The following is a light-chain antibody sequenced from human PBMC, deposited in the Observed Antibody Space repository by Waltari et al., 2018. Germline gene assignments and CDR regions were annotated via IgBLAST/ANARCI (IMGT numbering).Light chain of an antibody. J-gene: IGKJ5*01. Sequence: DIQLTQSPSFLSASVGDRVTITCRASQGINTYLAWYQQKPGEFPKLLIYGTYTLQRGVPSRFSGAGSGTEFTLTITGLQPEDFATYYCQQVNSHPQTFGQGTRLEIK. CDR3: QQVNSHPQT. V-gene: IGKV1-9*01. CDR2: GTY. CDR1: QGINTY.